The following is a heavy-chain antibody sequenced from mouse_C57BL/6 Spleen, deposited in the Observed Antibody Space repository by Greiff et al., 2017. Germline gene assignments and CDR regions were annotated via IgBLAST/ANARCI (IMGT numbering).Heavy chain of an antibody. J-gene: IGHJ2*01. CDR1: GYTFTSYG. Sequence: VQLQEPGAELARPGASVKLSCKASGYTFTSYGISWVKQSTGQGLEWIGEIYPRSGNTYYNEKFKGKATLTADKSSSTAYMELRSLTSEDSAVYFCARSDYSKDYFDYWGQGTTLTVSS. CDR3: ARSDYSKDYFDY. CDR2: IYPRSGNT. D-gene: IGHD2-5*01. V-gene: IGHV1-81*01.